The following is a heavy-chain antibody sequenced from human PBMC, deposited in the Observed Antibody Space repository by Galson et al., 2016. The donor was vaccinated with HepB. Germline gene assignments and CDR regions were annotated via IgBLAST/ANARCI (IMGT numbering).Heavy chain of an antibody. D-gene: IGHD3-3*01. CDR1: GFSFSSYG. V-gene: IGHV3-30*18. CDR2: VSYYGSDQ. CDR3: AKDEKFLEWLLENYFYYAMDV. J-gene: IGHJ6*02. Sequence: SLRLSCAAAGFSFSSYGMHWVRQAPGKGVEWLAFVSYYGSDQFYADSVKGRFTVSRDNYKKTLYLQMNSLRAEDTGVYYCAKDEKFLEWLLENYFYYAMDVWGQGTTVTVSS.